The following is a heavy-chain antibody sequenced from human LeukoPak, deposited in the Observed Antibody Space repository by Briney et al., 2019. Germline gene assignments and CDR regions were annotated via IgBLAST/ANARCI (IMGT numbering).Heavy chain of an antibody. CDR3: VRDANYHDGSNYYDVLDI. J-gene: IGHJ3*02. CDR2: IRGDGSRQ. V-gene: IGHV3-7*01. CDR1: GFTFSNYW. D-gene: IGHD3-22*01. Sequence: GGSLRLSCAASGFTFSNYWMVWVRQAPGEGLEWVANIRGDGSRQYYLDSVKGRFTISRDNAKNSLYLQMSSLRADDTAVYYCVRDANYHDGSNYYDVLDIWGQGTMVTISS.